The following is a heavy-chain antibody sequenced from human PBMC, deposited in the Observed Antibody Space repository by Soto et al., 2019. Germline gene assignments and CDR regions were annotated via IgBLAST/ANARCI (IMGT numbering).Heavy chain of an antibody. V-gene: IGHV3-74*01. CDR2: INSDGSST. CDR1: GFTFSSYW. D-gene: IGHD1-7*01. J-gene: IGHJ6*02. Sequence: GGSLRLSCAASGFTFSSYWMHWVRQAPGKGLVWVSRINSDGSSTSYADSVKGRFTISRDNAKNTLYLQMNSLRAEDTAVYYCAKRGTGTTAHNYYYGMDVWGQGTTVTVSS. CDR3: AKRGTGTTAHNYYYGMDV.